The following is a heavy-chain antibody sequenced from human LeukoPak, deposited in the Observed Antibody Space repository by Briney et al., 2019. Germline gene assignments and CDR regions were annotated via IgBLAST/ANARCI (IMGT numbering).Heavy chain of an antibody. V-gene: IGHV3-21*01. CDR1: GFTFSSYS. D-gene: IGHD3-10*01. CDR3: AREYGSGSLDY. Sequence: GGSLRLSCAASGFTFSSYSMNWVRQAPGKGLEWASSISSSTNYIFYADSVKGRFTISRDNAKNSLYLQMNGLRAEDTAVYYCAREYGSGSLDYWGQGPLATVSS. CDR2: ISSSTNYI. J-gene: IGHJ4*02.